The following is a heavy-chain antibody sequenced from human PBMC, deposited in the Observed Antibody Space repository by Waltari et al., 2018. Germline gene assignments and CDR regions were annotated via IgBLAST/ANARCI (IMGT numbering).Heavy chain of an antibody. D-gene: IGHD3-22*01. Sequence: QVQLLESGPGLVKPSQTLSLTCSVSGGSVRRGLHYWCSIRQSPGKGLEWIGYIYHCGTTYYNPSLRGRLTLSVDTSNYQSSLKLTSVTAADTAVYYCARVVKYYDSFGFPSDYMDVWGKGTTVIVSS. J-gene: IGHJ6*03. V-gene: IGHV4-30-4*08. CDR2: IYHCGTT. CDR3: ARVVKYYDSFGFPSDYMDV. CDR1: GGSVRRGLHY.